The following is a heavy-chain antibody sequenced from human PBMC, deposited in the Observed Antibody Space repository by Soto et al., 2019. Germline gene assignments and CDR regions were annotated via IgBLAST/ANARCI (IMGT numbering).Heavy chain of an antibody. J-gene: IGHJ3*01. CDR3: ARGDRGAFDL. Sequence: EVQLVESEGGLVQPGGSLRLSCAASGFTFSYYWMHWVRQAPGQGLVWVSRIHSDGSSTTYADSVKGRFTISRDNAKNTLSLQMHSLRAEDTAVYYCARGDRGAFDLWGQGTMVTVSS. CDR1: GFTFSYYW. CDR2: IHSDGSST. V-gene: IGHV3-74*01. D-gene: IGHD2-21*02.